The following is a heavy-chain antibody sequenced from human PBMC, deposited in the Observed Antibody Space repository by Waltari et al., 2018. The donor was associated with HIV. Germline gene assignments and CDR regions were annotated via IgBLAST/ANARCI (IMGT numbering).Heavy chain of an antibody. D-gene: IGHD3-16*01. J-gene: IGHJ4*02. CDR3: GGIPGGY. CDR2: MRSKGNSYAR. CDR1: GFTFSGSA. V-gene: IGHV3-73*01. Sequence: EVQLVESGGGLVQPGGSLKLSCAASGFTFSGSAMHWVRQASGKGLVWGGGMRSKGNSYARAEAASGKGRFTISRDDSKNTAYLQMNSRKTEDTAVYYCGGIPGGYWGQGTLVTVSS.